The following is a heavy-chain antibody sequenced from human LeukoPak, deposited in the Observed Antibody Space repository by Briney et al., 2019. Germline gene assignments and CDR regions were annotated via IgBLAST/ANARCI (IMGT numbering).Heavy chain of an antibody. Sequence: PSETLSLTCAVYGGSFSGYYWSWIRQPPGKGLEWIGEINHSGSTNYNPSLKSRVTISVDTSKNQFSLKLSSVTAADTAVYYCARAGYCSSTSCYTGDYFDYWGQGTLVTVSS. J-gene: IGHJ4*02. D-gene: IGHD2-2*01. V-gene: IGHV4-34*01. CDR1: GGSFSGYY. CDR2: INHSGST. CDR3: ARAGYCSSTSCYTGDYFDY.